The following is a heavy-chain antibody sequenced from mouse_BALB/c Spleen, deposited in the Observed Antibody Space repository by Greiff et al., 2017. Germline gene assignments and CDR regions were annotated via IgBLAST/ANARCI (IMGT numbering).Heavy chain of an antibody. CDR3: AREGTARAVDY. CDR1: GYTFTSYV. Sequence: EVKLVESGPELVKPGASVKMSCKASGYTFTSYVMHWVKQKPGQGLEWIGYINPYNDGTKYNEKFKGKATLTSDKSSSTAYMELSSLTSEDSAVYYCAREGTARAVDYWGQGTTLTVSS. D-gene: IGHD3-1*01. V-gene: IGHV1-14*01. CDR2: INPYNDGT. J-gene: IGHJ2*01.